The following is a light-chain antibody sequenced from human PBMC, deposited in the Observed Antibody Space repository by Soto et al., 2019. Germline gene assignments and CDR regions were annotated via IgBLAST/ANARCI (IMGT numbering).Light chain of an antibody. J-gene: IGLJ1*01. CDR2: SDN. Sequence: ELTQPPSVSVAPGQTARITCGGNNIGSESVHWYQQKPGTAPKLLIYSDNQRPSGVPDRFSGSKSGTSASLAISGLQSEDESDYYCAAWDDSLNGYVFGTGTKVTVL. CDR1: NIGSES. V-gene: IGLV1-44*01. CDR3: AAWDDSLNGYV.